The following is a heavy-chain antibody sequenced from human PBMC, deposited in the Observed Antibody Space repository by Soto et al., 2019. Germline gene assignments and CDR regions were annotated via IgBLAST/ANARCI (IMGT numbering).Heavy chain of an antibody. CDR3: AGSDVYCTNGVCVDY. CDR2: INPNSGGT. J-gene: IGHJ4*02. Sequence: ASVKVSCKASGYTFTGYYMHWVRQAPGQGLEWMGWINPNSGGTNYAQKFQGRVTMTRDTSISTAYMELSRLRSDDTAVYYCAGSDVYCTNGVCVDYWGQGTLVTVSS. D-gene: IGHD2-8*01. V-gene: IGHV1-2*02. CDR1: GYTFTGYY.